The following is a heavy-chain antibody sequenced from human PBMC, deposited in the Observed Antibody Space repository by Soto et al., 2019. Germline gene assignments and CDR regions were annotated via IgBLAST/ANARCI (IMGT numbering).Heavy chain of an antibody. V-gene: IGHV3-21*01. D-gene: IGHD6-19*01. CDR1: GFTFSNYT. CDR2: ISRSSRNI. CDR3: ARDLKVAGTNSFYYYGMDV. Sequence: EVQLVESGGGPVKPGGSLTLSCAASGFTFSNYTMKWVRQAPGKGLEWVSSISRSSRNIYYADSVKGRFTISRDNAKNALYLHMNSLRAGDTAVYYCARDLKVAGTNSFYYYGMDVWGQGTTVTVSS. J-gene: IGHJ6*02.